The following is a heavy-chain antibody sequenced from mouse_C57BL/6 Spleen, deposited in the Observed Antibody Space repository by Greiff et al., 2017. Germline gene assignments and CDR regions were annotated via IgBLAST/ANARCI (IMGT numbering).Heavy chain of an antibody. J-gene: IGHJ3*01. CDR1: GYSITSGYY. V-gene: IGHV3-6*01. CDR3: AIYSNVFAY. D-gene: IGHD2-5*01. CDR2: ISYDGSN. Sequence: EVQLVESGPGLVKPSQSLSLTCSVTGYSITSGYYWNWIRQFPGNKLEWMGYISYDGSNNYNPSLKNRISITRDTSKNQFFLKLNSVTTEDTATYYCAIYSNVFAYWGQGTLVTVSA.